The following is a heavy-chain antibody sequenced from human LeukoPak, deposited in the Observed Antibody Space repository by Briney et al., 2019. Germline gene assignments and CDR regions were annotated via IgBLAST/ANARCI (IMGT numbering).Heavy chain of an antibody. J-gene: IGHJ3*01. CDR3: ATAQHCSGGTCHAWTDAFHV. Sequence: GASVKVSCTASGHIFTVDSIHWVRQAPGQGLEWMGWAHLNGGSTYRAQKFQDRVTMTKGTSIGTAYLELSTMTSDDTAVYYCATAQHCSGGTCHAWTDAFHVWGQGTMVTVSS. CDR1: GHIFTVDS. V-gene: IGHV1-2*02. CDR2: AHLNGGST. D-gene: IGHD2-15*01.